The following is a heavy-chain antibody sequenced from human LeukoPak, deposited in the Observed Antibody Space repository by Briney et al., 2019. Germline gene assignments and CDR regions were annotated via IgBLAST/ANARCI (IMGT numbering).Heavy chain of an antibody. V-gene: IGHV4-39*07. CDR1: GGSISSSSYY. J-gene: IGHJ4*02. CDR3: ARRPRSFLTGQNRAPYYFDY. Sequence: SETLSLTCTVSGGSISSSSYYWGWIRQPPGKGLEWIGSIYYSGSTYYNPSLKSRVTISVDTSKNQFSLKLSSVTAADTAVYYCARRPRSFLTGQNRAPYYFDYWGQGTLVTVSS. CDR2: IYYSGST. D-gene: IGHD3-9*01.